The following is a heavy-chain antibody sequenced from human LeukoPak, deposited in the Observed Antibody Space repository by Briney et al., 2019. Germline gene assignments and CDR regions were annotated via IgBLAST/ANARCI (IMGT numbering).Heavy chain of an antibody. D-gene: IGHD3-9*01. V-gene: IGHV4-59*08. CDR1: GGSISSYY. Sequence: SETLSLTCTVSGGSISSYYWSWIRQPPGKGLEWIGYIYYSGSTNYNPSLKSRVTISVDTSKSQFSLKLTSATAADTAVYYCATGRSIRYFDYWGQGTLLTVSS. CDR2: IYYSGST. CDR3: ATGRSIRYFDY. J-gene: IGHJ4*02.